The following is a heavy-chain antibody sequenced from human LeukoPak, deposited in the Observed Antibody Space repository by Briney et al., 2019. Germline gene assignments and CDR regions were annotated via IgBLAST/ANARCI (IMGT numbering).Heavy chain of an antibody. Sequence: PGGSLRLSCVASGFPFGSYDMSWVRQAPGKGPEWVSGVSGSGGSTHYADSVKGRFTISRDNSKNTLYLQVNSLGAEDTAVYYCAKDRGGSGTFYYSAFDIWGQGTMVTVSS. J-gene: IGHJ3*02. CDR2: VSGSGGST. CDR3: AKDRGGSGTFYYSAFDI. CDR1: GFPFGSYD. V-gene: IGHV3-23*01. D-gene: IGHD3-10*01.